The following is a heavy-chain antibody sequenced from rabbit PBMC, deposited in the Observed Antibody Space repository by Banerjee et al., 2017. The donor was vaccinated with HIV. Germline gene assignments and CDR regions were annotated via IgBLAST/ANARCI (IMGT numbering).Heavy chain of an antibody. V-gene: IGHV1S45*01. J-gene: IGHJ2*01. CDR2: IDSGDGDT. Sequence: LEESGGGLVKPGGTLTLTCTASGFSFSSIYWICWVRQAPGKGLEWIACIDSGDGDTDYANWPKGRFTISKTSSTTVTLQMTSLTAADTATYFCARNYVNAFDPRGPGTLVTVS. D-gene: IGHD1-1*01. CDR1: GFSFSSIYW. CDR3: ARNYVNAFDP.